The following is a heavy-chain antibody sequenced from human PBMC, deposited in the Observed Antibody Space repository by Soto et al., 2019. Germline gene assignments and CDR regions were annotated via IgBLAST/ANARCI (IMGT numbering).Heavy chain of an antibody. Sequence: EVQLVESGGGLVQPGGSLRLSCAASGFTFSSYWMHWVRQAPGKGLVWVSRTNSDGSSTSYADSVKGRFTISRDNAKNTLYLQMNSLRAEDTAVYYCARDLRDYGDYPNWFDPWGQGTLVTVSS. V-gene: IGHV3-74*01. D-gene: IGHD4-17*01. J-gene: IGHJ5*02. CDR3: ARDLRDYGDYPNWFDP. CDR2: TNSDGSST. CDR1: GFTFSSYW.